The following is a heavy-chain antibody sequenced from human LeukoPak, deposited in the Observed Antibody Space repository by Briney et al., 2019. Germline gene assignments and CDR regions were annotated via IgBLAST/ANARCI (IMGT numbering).Heavy chain of an antibody. Sequence: TSQTLSLTCVVSGGSISGYHWSWIRQPPGKGLEWIGYIYYKGITNYNPSLKSRVTISLDTSKSQFSLNLRSVTAADTAVYYCARLVAVTGTVDYFDPWGQGAVVTVSS. D-gene: IGHD2-21*02. CDR2: IYYKGIT. CDR1: GGSISGYH. J-gene: IGHJ5*02. V-gene: IGHV4-59*08. CDR3: ARLVAVTGTVDYFDP.